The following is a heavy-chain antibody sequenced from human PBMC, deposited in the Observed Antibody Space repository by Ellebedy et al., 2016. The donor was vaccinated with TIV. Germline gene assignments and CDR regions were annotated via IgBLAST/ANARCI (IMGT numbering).Heavy chain of an antibody. CDR3: ARAGGPGTADY. D-gene: IGHD1-1*01. CDR2: INEHGSET. J-gene: IGHJ4*02. CDR1: GFTFSEYW. V-gene: IGHV3-7*03. Sequence: GESLKISCAASGFTFSEYWMSWVRQAPGKGLEWVANINEHGSETFYVDSVQGRFTISRDNAKNSLFLQIISLRAEDTAVYYCARAGGPGTADYWGQGTLVTVSS.